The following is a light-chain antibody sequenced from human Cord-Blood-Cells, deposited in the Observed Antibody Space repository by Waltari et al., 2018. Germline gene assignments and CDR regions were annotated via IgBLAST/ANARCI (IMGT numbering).Light chain of an antibody. J-gene: IGLJ3*02. CDR2: DAS. V-gene: IGLV2-14*03. CDR1: SSDVGGYNY. CDR3: SSYTSSSTLV. Sequence: QSALTQPASVSGSPGQSITISCTGTSSDVGGYNYVSWYQQHPGKAPKHMLYDASNRPTGVSNRCPGSKAGNTTSLTISGLQAEDEAAYYCSSYTSSSTLVFGGGTKLTVL.